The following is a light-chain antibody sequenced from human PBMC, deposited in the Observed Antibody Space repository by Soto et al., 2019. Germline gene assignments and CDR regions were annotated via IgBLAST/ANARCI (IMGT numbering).Light chain of an antibody. Sequence: EIVFTQSPATLTLSPGERATLSCSASQSVSRYLGWYQHKPGQAPRVLIYVASNWATGIPSRFSGSGSGTDFTLTISSLEPEDFAVYYCQQRSKWPLTFGGGTKVDIK. CDR3: QQRSKWPLT. V-gene: IGKV3-11*01. CDR2: VAS. J-gene: IGKJ4*01. CDR1: QSVSRY.